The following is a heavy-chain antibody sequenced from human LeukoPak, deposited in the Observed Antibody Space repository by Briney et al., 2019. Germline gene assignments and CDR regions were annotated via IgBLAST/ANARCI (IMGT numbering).Heavy chain of an antibody. D-gene: IGHD4-17*01. CDR2: ISSSSSYI. V-gene: IGHV3-21*01. CDR1: GFTFSSYS. Sequence: PGRSLRLSCAASGFTFSSYSMNWVRQAPGKGLEWVSSISSSSSYIYYADSVKGRFTISRDNAKNSLYLQMNSLRAEDTAVYYCARDGGYGDYVYYFDYWGQGTLVTVSS. CDR3: ARDGGYGDYVYYFDY. J-gene: IGHJ4*02.